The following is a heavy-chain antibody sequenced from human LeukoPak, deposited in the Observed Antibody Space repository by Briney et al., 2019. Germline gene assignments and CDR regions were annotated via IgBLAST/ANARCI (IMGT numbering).Heavy chain of an antibody. J-gene: IGHJ4*02. CDR3: AGSYYGAIYIDY. CDR1: GGSISSSSYY. CDR2: IYYSGST. Sequence: PSETLSLTCTVSGGSISSSSYYWGWIRQPPGEGLEWIGSIYYSGSTYYNPSLKSRVTISVDTSKNQFSLKLSSVTAADTAVYYCAGSYYGAIYIDYWGQGTLVTVSS. D-gene: IGHD1-26*01. V-gene: IGHV4-39*07.